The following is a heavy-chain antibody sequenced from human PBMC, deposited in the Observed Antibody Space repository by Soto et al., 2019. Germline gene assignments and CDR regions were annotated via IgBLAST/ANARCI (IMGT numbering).Heavy chain of an antibody. Sequence: PGESLKISCKGSGYSFTGYWIGWVRQMPGRGLEWIVIIYPGDSDTRYSPSFQGQVTISADKSISTAYLQWSSLKASDTAMYYCARLGFGDSSSYYCYGMDVWGQGTTVTVSS. CDR3: ARLGFGDSSSYYCYGMDV. D-gene: IGHD6-6*01. CDR2: IYPGDSDT. CDR1: GYSFTGYW. J-gene: IGHJ6*02. V-gene: IGHV5-51*01.